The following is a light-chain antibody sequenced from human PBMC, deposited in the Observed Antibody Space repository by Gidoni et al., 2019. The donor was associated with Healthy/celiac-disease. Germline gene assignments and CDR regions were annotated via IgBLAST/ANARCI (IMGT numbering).Light chain of an antibody. CDR1: QSISSY. Sequence: DIQMTRSPSSLSASVGDRVTSTCRASQSISSYVTWYQQKPGKAPKLLIYAASSLQSGVPSMFSSSGSGTDFTIIISIQQPEDLATYYYQQSYSTPFTFGPGTKLDIK. V-gene: IGKV1-39*01. J-gene: IGKJ3*01. CDR3: QQSYSTPFT. CDR2: AAS.